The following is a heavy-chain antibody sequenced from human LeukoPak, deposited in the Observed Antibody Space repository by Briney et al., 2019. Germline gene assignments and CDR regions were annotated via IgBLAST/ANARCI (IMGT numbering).Heavy chain of an antibody. CDR2: ISWDGGST. D-gene: IGHD6-13*01. J-gene: IGHJ4*02. CDR3: ARSCSSNWYGRAYFDY. CDR1: GFTFDDYA. V-gene: IGHV3-43D*03. Sequence: GGSLRLSCAASGFTFDDYAMHWVRQAPGKGLEWVSLISWDGGSTYYADSVKGRFTISRDNSKNSLYLQMNSLRAEDTAVYYCARSCSSNWYGRAYFDYWGQGTLVTVSS.